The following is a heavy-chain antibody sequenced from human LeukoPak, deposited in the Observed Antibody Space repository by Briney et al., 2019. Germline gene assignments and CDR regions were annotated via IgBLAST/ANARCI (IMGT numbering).Heavy chain of an antibody. CDR3: ASSPIAAAGRASYYYMDV. Sequence: ASVKVSCKASGYTFTGYYMHWVRQAPGQGLEWMGWINPNSGGTNYAQKFQGRVTMTRDTSISTAYMVLSRLRSDDTAVYYCASSPIAAAGRASYYYMDVWGKGTTVTVSS. CDR1: GYTFTGYY. D-gene: IGHD6-13*01. CDR2: INPNSGGT. J-gene: IGHJ6*03. V-gene: IGHV1-2*02.